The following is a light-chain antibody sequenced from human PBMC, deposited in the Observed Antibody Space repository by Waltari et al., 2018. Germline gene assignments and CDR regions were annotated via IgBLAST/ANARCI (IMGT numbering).Light chain of an antibody. CDR3: QQRRNWPLT. Sequence: DIVLTQSPATLSLSPGERATLSCRASQSLSNYLAWYQQQPGQGPMLLIYDTSNRATGIPARFSGSWFGTDFTLTISSLEPEDFAVYYCQQRRNWPLTFGGGTKVEIK. CDR2: DTS. V-gene: IGKV3-11*01. CDR1: QSLSNY. J-gene: IGKJ4*01.